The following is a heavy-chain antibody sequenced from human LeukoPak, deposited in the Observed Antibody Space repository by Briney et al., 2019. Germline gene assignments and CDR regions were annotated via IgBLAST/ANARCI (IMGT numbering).Heavy chain of an antibody. CDR1: GFTVSSNY. CDR2: IYSGGST. CDR3: AKDHADIVVVPAAIVSSTYYYYYMDV. V-gene: IGHV3-53*05. J-gene: IGHJ6*03. D-gene: IGHD2-2*01. Sequence: GGSLRLSCAASGFTVSSNYMSWVRQAPGKGLEWVSIIYSGGSTSYADSVKGRFTISRDNSKNTLYLQMSSLRAEDTAVYYCAKDHADIVVVPAAIVSSTYYYYYMDVWGKGTTVTVSS.